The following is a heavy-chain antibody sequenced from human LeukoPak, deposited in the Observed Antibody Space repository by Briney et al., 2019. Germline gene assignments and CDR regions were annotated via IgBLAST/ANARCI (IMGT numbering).Heavy chain of an antibody. J-gene: IGHJ6*02. CDR1: GFTFSDHY. CDR2: ISTSSSHT. V-gene: IGHV3-11*06. CDR3: ARGHYGMDV. Sequence: GGSLRLSCAASGFTFSDHYMSWIRQAPGKGLEWVSYISTSSSHTNYADSVKGRFTISRDNAKNSLYLQIKSLRAEDTAVYYCARGHYGMDVWGQGTTVTVSS.